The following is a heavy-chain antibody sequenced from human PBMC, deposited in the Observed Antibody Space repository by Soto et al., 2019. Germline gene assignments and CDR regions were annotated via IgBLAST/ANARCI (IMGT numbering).Heavy chain of an antibody. D-gene: IGHD6-6*01. V-gene: IGHV4-59*08. CDR1: GGSISSYY. CDR2: IYYSGST. CDR3: AGHNSSSSPGFDY. Sequence: SETLSLTCTVSGGSISSYYWSWIRQPPGKGLEWIGYIYYSGSTNYNPSHKSRVTISVDTSKNQFSLKLSSVTAADTAVYYCAGHNSSSSPGFDYWGQGTLVTVSS. J-gene: IGHJ4*02.